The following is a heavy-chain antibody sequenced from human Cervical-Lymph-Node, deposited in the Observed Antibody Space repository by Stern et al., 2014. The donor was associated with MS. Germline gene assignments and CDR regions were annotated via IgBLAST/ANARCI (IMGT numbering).Heavy chain of an antibody. V-gene: IGHV1-2*02. J-gene: IGHJ6*02. Sequence: VQLVESGAEVKKPGASVKVSCKASGYSFTAYYMHWGRQAPGQRLEWMGWIDPNSGGTKSAQNFQGRVTMTRDTSISTFYMELSGLTSDDTAVFYCARERHSMDVWGQGTTVTVSS. CDR2: IDPNSGGT. CDR1: GYSFTAYY. CDR3: ARERHSMDV.